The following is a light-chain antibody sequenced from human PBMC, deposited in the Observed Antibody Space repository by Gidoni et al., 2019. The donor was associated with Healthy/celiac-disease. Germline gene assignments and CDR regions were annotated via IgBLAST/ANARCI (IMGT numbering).Light chain of an antibody. CDR2: AAS. J-gene: IGKJ2*01. CDR3: QQSYSTPP. V-gene: IGKV1-39*01. Sequence: IQMTQSPSSLSASVGDRVTITCRASQSMSSYLNWYQQKPGKAPKLLIYAASSLQSGVPSRFSGSGSGTDFTLTISSLQPQDFATYYCQQSYSTPPFGQGTKLEIK. CDR1: QSMSSY.